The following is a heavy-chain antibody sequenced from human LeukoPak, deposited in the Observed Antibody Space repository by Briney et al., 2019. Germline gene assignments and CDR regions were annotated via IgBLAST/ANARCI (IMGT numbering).Heavy chain of an antibody. D-gene: IGHD3-10*01. CDR3: ARLSAYYYGSYFYYYMDV. CDR1: GFTFSNAW. Sequence: GGSLRLSCAASGFTFSNAWMTWVRQPPGKGPEWVANIRQDESERYSADSVKGRFTISRDNAKKSVYLHMSSLRAEDTALYYCARLSAYYYGSYFYYYMDVWGKGTTVTVSS. V-gene: IGHV3-7*01. J-gene: IGHJ6*03. CDR2: IRQDESER.